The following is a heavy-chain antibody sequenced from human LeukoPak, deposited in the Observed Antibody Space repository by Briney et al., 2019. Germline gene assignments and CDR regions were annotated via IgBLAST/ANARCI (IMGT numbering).Heavy chain of an antibody. CDR2: IYPGDSDT. J-gene: IGHJ6*03. CDR3: ARLTPGTSYYYDSSGYYYDDYYYYMDV. CDR1: GYSFTSYW. D-gene: IGHD3-22*01. V-gene: IGHV5-51*01. Sequence: GESLKISCKGSGYSFTSYWIGWVRQMPGKGLEWMGIIYPGDSDTRDSPSFQGQVTISADKSISTAYLQRSSLKASDTAMYYCARLTPGTSYYYDSSGYYYDDYYYYMDVWGKGTTVTVSS.